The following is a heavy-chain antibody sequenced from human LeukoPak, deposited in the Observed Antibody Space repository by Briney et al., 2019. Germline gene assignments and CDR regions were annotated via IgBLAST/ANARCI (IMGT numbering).Heavy chain of an antibody. J-gene: IGHJ4*02. Sequence: GRSLRLSCAASGFTFYDYAMNWVRQAPGKGLEWVSGICWDGGSIGYADSVKGRFTNSRDNAKISLNLQVNSLRPGDMALYYCAKGHSSGWYSYFAYWGQGPLVTVSS. CDR3: AKGHSSGWYSYFAY. D-gene: IGHD6-19*01. CDR2: ICWDGGSI. V-gene: IGHV3-9*03. CDR1: GFTFYDYA.